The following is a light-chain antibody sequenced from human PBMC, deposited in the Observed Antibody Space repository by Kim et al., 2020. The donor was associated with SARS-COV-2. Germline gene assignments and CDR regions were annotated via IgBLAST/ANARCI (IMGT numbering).Light chain of an antibody. CDR1: SGAIASSY. CDR3: QSYDSSTVV. V-gene: IGLV6-57*03. CDR2: ENN. J-gene: IGLJ2*01. Sequence: GKTITISCIRSSGAIASSYVQWYQQRTGSARTTVIYENNQRPSGVSDRFSGSIDRSSNSASLTISGLKTEDEADFYCQSYDSSTVVFGGGTQLTVL.